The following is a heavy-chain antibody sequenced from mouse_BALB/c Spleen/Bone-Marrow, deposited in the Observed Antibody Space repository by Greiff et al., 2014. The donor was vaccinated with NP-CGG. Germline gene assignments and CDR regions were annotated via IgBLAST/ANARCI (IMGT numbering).Heavy chain of an antibody. CDR2: INPYNGDT. Sequence: VQLQQPGPELVKPGASVKISCKASGYSFTGYFMNWVMQSHGKSLEWIGRINPYNGDTFYNQKFKGKATLTVDKSSSTAHMELRSLASEGSAVYYCARSGYYGSGYFDYWGQGTTLTVSS. D-gene: IGHD1-1*01. CDR1: GYSFTGYF. J-gene: IGHJ2*01. V-gene: IGHV1-20*02. CDR3: ARSGYYGSGYFDY.